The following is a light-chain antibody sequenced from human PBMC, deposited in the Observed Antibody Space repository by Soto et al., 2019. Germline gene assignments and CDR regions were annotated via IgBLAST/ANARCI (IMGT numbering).Light chain of an antibody. CDR2: WAS. CDR3: QQYYSPPVT. Sequence: DIVMTQSPESLAVSLGERATINCKSSQSVSTNHKNYLTWYQMKPGQPPKLLIYWASTRESGVPDRFSGSGSGTDFSLTISSLQAEDVAVYYCQQYYSPPVTFGGGTKVEIK. J-gene: IGKJ4*01. CDR1: QSVSTNHKNY. V-gene: IGKV4-1*01.